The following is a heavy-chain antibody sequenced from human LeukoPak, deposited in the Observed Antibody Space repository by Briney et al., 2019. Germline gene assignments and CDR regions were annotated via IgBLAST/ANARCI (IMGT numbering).Heavy chain of an antibody. Sequence: GGSLRLSCAASGFSFSNYGMHWVRQAPGKGLEWVSGVGPSGARTYYADSVKGRFTVSRDNSKNMVFLQMNSLRAEDTAMYYCAKDDAYLQYADWGQGTLVTVSS. V-gene: IGHV3-23*01. CDR3: AKDDAYLQYAD. J-gene: IGHJ4*02. CDR2: VGPSGART. D-gene: IGHD5-24*01. CDR1: GFSFSNYG.